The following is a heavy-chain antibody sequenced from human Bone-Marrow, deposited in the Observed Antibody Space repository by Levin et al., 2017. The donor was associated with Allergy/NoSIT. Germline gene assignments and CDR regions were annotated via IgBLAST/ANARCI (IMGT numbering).Heavy chain of an antibody. CDR2: ISSSSSYI. D-gene: IGHD6-13*01. Sequence: PRASVKVSCAASGFTFSSYSMNWVRQAPGKGLEWVSSISSSSSYIYYADSVKGRFTISRDNAKNSLYLQMNSLRAEDTAVYYCARRLPRADIGSSWSGDAFDIWGQGTMVTVSS. J-gene: IGHJ3*02. V-gene: IGHV3-21*01. CDR1: GFTFSSYS. CDR3: ARRLPRADIGSSWSGDAFDI.